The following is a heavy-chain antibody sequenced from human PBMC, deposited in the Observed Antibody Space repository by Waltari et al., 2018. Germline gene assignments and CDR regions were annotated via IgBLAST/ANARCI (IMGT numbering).Heavy chain of an antibody. CDR3: ARGFSDPLFFDP. Sequence: QVQLVQSGAEVKKPGTSVSVSCKASGGTLSSYAISWVRQAPEQGLEWMGGMVPIFGTASSAQKFQGSGTITTDESTSTAYMELSSRRSEDTAVYCCARGFSDPLFFDPWGQGTLVTVSS. D-gene: IGHD3-10*02. CDR2: MVPIFGTA. V-gene: IGHV1-69*05. J-gene: IGHJ5*02. CDR1: GGTLSSYA.